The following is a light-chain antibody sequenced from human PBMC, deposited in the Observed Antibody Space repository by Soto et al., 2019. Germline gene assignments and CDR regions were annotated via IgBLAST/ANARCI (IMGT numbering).Light chain of an antibody. Sequence: QSALTQPHSVSGSPGQSVTISCTGTSSDVGGYNFVSWYQQHPGKAPKLMIFDVSKRPSGVPDRFSGSKSGNTASLTISGLQAEDEADYYCCSYAGRYTYVFGTGTKVTVL. J-gene: IGLJ1*01. CDR3: CSYAGRYTYV. CDR2: DVS. CDR1: SSDVGGYNF. V-gene: IGLV2-11*01.